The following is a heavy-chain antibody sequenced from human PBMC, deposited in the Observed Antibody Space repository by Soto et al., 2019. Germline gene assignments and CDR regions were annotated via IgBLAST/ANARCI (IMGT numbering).Heavy chain of an antibody. CDR1: GFTFRSYG. CDR2: IWFDGSKK. Sequence: QMQLVESGGGVVQPGRSLRLSCAASGFTFRSYGIHWVRQAPGKGLEWVALIWFDGSKKYYVDSVKGRFAVSRDKSKNRLHLQMQSLRVEDTAVYYSARYRLVTYGNSMDVWGQGTTV. V-gene: IGHV3-33*01. D-gene: IGHD3-16*02. J-gene: IGHJ6*01. CDR3: ARYRLVTYGNSMDV.